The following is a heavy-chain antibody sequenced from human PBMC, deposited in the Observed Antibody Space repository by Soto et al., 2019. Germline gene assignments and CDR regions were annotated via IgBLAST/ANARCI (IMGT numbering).Heavy chain of an antibody. J-gene: IGHJ3*02. CDR1: GFTFSSYS. Sequence: GGSLRLSCAASGFTFSSYSMNWVRQAPGKGLEWVSSISSSSSYIYYADTVKGRFTISRDNAKHSLYLQMNSQRAKDTDVCYCAIDAETGEENAFDIWGQGTMVTVSS. CDR2: ISSSSSYI. V-gene: IGHV3-21*01. D-gene: IGHD7-27*01. CDR3: AIDAETGEENAFDI.